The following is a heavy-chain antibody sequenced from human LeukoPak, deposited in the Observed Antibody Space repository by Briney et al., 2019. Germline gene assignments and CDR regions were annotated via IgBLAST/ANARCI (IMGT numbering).Heavy chain of an antibody. J-gene: IGHJ6*03. V-gene: IGHV1-2*02. Sequence: ASVKVSCKASRYSFTGYYMHWVRLAPGQGLEWMGWINVDSGGTKYAEKFQGRVTMTRDTSISTAYMELSRLRSDDTALYYCARDEGYYNYMDVWGKGTTVSVSS. CDR2: INVDSGGT. CDR1: RYSFTGYY. CDR3: ARDEGYYNYMDV.